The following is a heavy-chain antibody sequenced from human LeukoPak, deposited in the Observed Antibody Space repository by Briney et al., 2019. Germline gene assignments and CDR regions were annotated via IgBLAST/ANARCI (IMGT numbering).Heavy chain of an antibody. CDR2: ISGSGGST. CDR1: GFTVSSNY. J-gene: IGHJ4*02. V-gene: IGHV3-23*01. CDR3: AKSIAARSRFDY. Sequence: AGGSLRLSCAASGFTVSSNYMSWVRQAPGKGLEWVSAISGSGGSTYYADSVKGRFTISRDNSENTLYLQMNSLRAEDAAVYYCAKSIAARSRFDYWGQGTLVTVSS. D-gene: IGHD6-6*01.